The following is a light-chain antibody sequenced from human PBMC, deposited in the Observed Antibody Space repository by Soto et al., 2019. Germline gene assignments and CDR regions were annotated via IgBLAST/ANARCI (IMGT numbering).Light chain of an antibody. CDR2: DVS. V-gene: IGLV2-14*03. CDR3: SSYTSSSTVV. J-gene: IGLJ2*01. Sequence: QSALTQPASVSGSPGQSITISCTGTSSDVGAYDYVSWYQQHPGKAPKLIIYDVSNGPSGVSNRFSGSKSGNTASLTISGLQAEDEADYYCSSYTSSSTVVFGGGTKLTVL. CDR1: SSDVGAYDY.